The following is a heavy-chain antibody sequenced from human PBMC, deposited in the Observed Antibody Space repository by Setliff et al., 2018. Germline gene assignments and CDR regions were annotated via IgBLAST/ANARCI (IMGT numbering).Heavy chain of an antibody. CDR2: IYAGDSAT. CDR3: ARPRYSSTWYEVGAFDI. D-gene: IGHD6-13*01. Sequence: PGESLKISCKASGYSFTSYSIGWVRQMPGKGLEWMGIIYAGDSATRYSPSLQGQVTISADKSISTAYLQWSSPKASDTAMYYCARPRYSSTWYEVGAFDIWGQGTMVTVSS. J-gene: IGHJ3*02. CDR1: GYSFTSYS. V-gene: IGHV5-51*01.